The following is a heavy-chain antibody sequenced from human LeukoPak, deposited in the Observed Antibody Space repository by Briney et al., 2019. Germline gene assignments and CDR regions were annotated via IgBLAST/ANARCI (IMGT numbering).Heavy chain of an antibody. CDR2: IYYSGST. D-gene: IGHD5-12*01. CDR1: GGSISSSSYY. V-gene: IGHV4-39*07. CDR3: ARSGVATTSWGFDP. Sequence: SETLSLTCTVSGGSISSSSYYWGWIRQPPGKGLEWIGSIYYSGSTYYNPSLKSRVTISVDTSKNQFSLKLGSVTAADTAVYYCARSGVATTSWGFDPWGQGTLVTVSS. J-gene: IGHJ5*02.